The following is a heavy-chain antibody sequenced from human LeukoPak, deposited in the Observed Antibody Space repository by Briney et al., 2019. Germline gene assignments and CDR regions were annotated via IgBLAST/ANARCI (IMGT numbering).Heavy chain of an antibody. Sequence: GRSLRLSCAASGFTFSSYGMHWARQAPGKGLEWVAVISYDGSNKYYADSVKGRFTISRDNSKNTLYLQMNSLRAEDTAVYYCAKGPYDSSGYYPRGSPPEYFQHWGQGTLVTVSS. CDR2: ISYDGSNK. J-gene: IGHJ1*01. V-gene: IGHV3-30*18. D-gene: IGHD3-22*01. CDR3: AKGPYDSSGYYPRGSPPEYFQH. CDR1: GFTFSSYG.